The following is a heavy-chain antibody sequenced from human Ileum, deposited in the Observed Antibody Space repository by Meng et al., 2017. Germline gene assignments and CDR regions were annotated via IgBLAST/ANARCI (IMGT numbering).Heavy chain of an antibody. J-gene: IGHJ4*02. CDR1: GFTVSSNY. CDR2: IYSGGST. Sequence: GELVETGGGLIQPGGSLRLSCAASGFTVSSNYMSWVRQAPGKGLEWVSLIYSGGSTYYADSVKGRFTISRDNSKNTLYLQMNSLRAEDTAVYYCARNGYSSGWYRNWGQGTLVTVSS. D-gene: IGHD6-19*01. V-gene: IGHV3-53*02. CDR3: ARNGYSSGWYRN.